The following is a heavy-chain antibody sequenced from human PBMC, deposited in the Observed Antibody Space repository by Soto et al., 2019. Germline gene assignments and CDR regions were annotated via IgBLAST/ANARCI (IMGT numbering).Heavy chain of an antibody. Sequence: KASETLSLTCTVSGGSISSGGYYWSWIRQHPGKGLEWIGYIYYSGSTYYNPSLKSRVTISVDTSKNQFSLKLSSVTAADTAVYYCARGGWYYYDSSGYYYFDYWGQGTLVTVSS. CDR3: ARGGWYYYDSSGYYYFDY. D-gene: IGHD3-22*01. J-gene: IGHJ4*02. V-gene: IGHV4-31*03. CDR1: GGSISSGGYY. CDR2: IYYSGST.